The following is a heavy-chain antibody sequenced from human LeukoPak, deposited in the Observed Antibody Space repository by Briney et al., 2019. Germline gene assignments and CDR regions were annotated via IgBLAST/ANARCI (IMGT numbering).Heavy chain of an antibody. CDR2: IWYDGSNK. V-gene: IGHV3-33*01. J-gene: IGHJ6*02. Sequence: GGSLRLSCAASGFTFSNHGMHWVRQAPGKGPEWVALIWYDGSNKYYGDSVKGRFTISRDNSKNTVYLQMNSLRAEDTAVYYCARETGKRGMDVWGQGTAVTVSS. D-gene: IGHD1-1*01. CDR1: GFTFSNHG. CDR3: ARETGKRGMDV.